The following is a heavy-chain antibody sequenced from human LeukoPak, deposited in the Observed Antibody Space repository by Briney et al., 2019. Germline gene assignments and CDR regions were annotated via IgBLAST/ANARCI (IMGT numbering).Heavy chain of an antibody. CDR2: IYTSGST. V-gene: IGHV4-4*09. CDR1: GGSISSYY. Sequence: PSETLSLTCTVSGGSISSYYWSWIRQPPGKGLEWIGYIYTSGSTNYNPSLKSRVTISADTSKNQFSLKLSSVTAADTAVYYCAGATVVTPMDVWGKGTTVTVSS. J-gene: IGHJ6*03. CDR3: AGATVVTPMDV. D-gene: IGHD4-23*01.